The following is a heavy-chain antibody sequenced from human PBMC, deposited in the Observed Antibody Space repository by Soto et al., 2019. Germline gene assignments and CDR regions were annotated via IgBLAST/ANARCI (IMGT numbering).Heavy chain of an antibody. Sequence: PGGSLRLSCAASGFMFSAYTMNWVRQAPGKGLEWLSSISDDSSYIDYADSLRGRFTVSRDNARNSLYLQIDSLGVEDTAVYYCATPYYLNHWDPGTLVTVSS. CDR1: GFMFSAYT. CDR3: ATPYYLNH. D-gene: IGHD3-22*01. CDR2: ISDDSSYI. V-gene: IGHV3-21*06. J-gene: IGHJ5*02.